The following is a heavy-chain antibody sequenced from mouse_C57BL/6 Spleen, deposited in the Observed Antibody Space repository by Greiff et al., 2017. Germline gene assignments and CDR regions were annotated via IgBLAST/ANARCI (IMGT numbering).Heavy chain of an antibody. D-gene: IGHD2-4*01. Sequence: VKLQESGPGLVQPSQSLSITCTVSGFSLTSYGVHWVRQSPGKGLEWLGVIWSGGSTDYNAAFISRLSISKDNSKSQVFFKMNSLQADDTAIYYCARNDYDDGAWFAYWGQGTLVTVSA. CDR1: GFSLTSYG. CDR2: IWSGGST. J-gene: IGHJ3*01. CDR3: ARNDYDDGAWFAY. V-gene: IGHV2-2*01.